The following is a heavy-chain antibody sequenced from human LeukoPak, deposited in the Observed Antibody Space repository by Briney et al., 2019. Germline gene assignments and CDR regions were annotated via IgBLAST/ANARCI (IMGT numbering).Heavy chain of an antibody. D-gene: IGHD2-2*01. V-gene: IGHV1-2*02. CDR2: INPNSGGT. CDR1: GYTFTRYY. Sequence: ASVKVSCKASGYTFTRYYMHWVRQAPGQGLEWMGWINPNSGGTNYAQKFQGRVTMTRDTSISTAYMELSSLRSHDTAVYYCARAGYCSSTSCYNWFDPWGQGTLVTVSS. J-gene: IGHJ5*02. CDR3: ARAGYCSSTSCYNWFDP.